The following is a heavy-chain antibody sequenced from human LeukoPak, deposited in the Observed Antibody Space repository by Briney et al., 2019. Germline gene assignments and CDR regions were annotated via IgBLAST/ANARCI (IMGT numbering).Heavy chain of an antibody. V-gene: IGHV1-18*01. J-gene: IGHJ4*02. CDR1: GYTFTSYG. CDR3: ARDQWSYYDFWSGYYYFDY. CDR2: ISAYNGNT. Sequence: PRASVKVSCQASGYTFTSYGISWVRQAPGQGLEWMGWISAYNGNTNYAQKLQGRVTMTTDTSTSTAYMELRSLRSDDTAVYYCARDQWSYYDFWSGYYYFDYWGQGTLVTVSS. D-gene: IGHD3-3*01.